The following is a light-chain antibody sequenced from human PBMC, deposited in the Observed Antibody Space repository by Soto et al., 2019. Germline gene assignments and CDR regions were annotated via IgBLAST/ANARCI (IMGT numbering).Light chain of an antibody. CDR2: DAS. CDR3: QQRSSWPPALT. Sequence: EIVLTQSPATLSLSPGERATLSCRASQSVSSYLAWYQQRPGQAPRLLIHDASNRATGIPARFSGSGSGTDFTLTISSLEPEDFAVYFCQQRSSWPPALTFGGGTKVEIK. CDR1: QSVSSY. J-gene: IGKJ4*01. V-gene: IGKV3-11*01.